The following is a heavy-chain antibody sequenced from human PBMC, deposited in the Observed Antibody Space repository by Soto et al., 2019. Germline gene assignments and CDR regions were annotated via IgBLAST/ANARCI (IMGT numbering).Heavy chain of an antibody. V-gene: IGHV3-30-3*01. J-gene: IGHJ5*02. CDR2: ISYDGNNK. CDR3: EKGRSTMIVVEVLWFDT. CDR1: GFTFSSYA. Sequence: GGALRLSCAASGFTFSSYAMHWVRQAPGKGLEWVAVISYDGNNKYYADSVKGRFTISRDNSKNTLYLQMDSLRAEDTAVYYCEKGRSTMIVVEVLWFDTWGQGTGVTVSS. D-gene: IGHD3-22*01.